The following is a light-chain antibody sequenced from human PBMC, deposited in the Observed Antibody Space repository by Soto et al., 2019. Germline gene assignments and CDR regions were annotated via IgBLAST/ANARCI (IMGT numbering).Light chain of an antibody. J-gene: IGKJ5*01. CDR2: GAS. CDR1: QSVRSS. CDR3: QQYNNWPPIT. Sequence: EIVMTQSPVTLSVSPGERATLFCRASQSVRSSLAWYQQKPGQAPRLLIYGASTRATGIPARFSGSGSGTEFTLTISSLQSEDFAVYYCQQYNNWPPITFGQGTRLEIK. V-gene: IGKV3-15*01.